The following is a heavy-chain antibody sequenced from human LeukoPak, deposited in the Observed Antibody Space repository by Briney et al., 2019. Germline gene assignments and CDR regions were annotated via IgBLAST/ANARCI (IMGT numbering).Heavy chain of an antibody. J-gene: IGHJ3*02. CDR1: GGSISNYY. Sequence: SETLSLTCTVSGGSISNYYWSWIRQPPGKGLEWVGYIYYSGNTNYNPSLKSRVTISVDTSKNQFSLKLSSVTAADTAVYYCARAQLVVVIRDAFDIWGQGTMVTVSS. D-gene: IGHD3-22*01. CDR2: IYYSGNT. V-gene: IGHV4-59*12. CDR3: ARAQLVVVIRDAFDI.